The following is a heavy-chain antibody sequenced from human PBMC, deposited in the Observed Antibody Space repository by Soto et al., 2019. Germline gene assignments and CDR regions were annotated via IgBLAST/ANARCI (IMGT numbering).Heavy chain of an antibody. D-gene: IGHD4-17*01. V-gene: IGHV3-30*18. CDR3: AKGPTVVTPILRCDY. CDR2: ISYDGSNK. CDR1: GFTFSSYG. Sequence: PGGSLRLSCAASGFTFSSYGMHWVRQAPGKGLEWVAVISYDGSNKYYADSVKGRFTISRDNSKNTLYLQMNSLRAEDTAVYYCAKGPTVVTPILRCDYWGQGTLVTVSS. J-gene: IGHJ4*02.